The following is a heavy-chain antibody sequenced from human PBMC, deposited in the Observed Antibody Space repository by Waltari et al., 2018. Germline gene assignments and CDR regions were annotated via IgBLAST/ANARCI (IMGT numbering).Heavy chain of an antibody. CDR3: ARSYSGYDYDS. CDR2: INTSGNT. Sequence: SYYGSWILQLAGEGLEWIGRINTSGNTKFNPSLESRVTVSVDTSKNQFSLKLSSVTAADTAVYYCARSYSGYDYDSWGQGTLVTVSS. J-gene: IGHJ4*02. D-gene: IGHD5-12*01. CDR1: SYY. V-gene: IGHV4-4*07.